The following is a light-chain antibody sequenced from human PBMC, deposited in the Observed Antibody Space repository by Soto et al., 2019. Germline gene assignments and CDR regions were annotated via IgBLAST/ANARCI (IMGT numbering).Light chain of an antibody. V-gene: IGKV1-12*01. Sequence: IQLTQSPSSVSGSVGHSVTITCRASQDISSWLAWYQQKPGKAPKLLISAASTLQSGVPSRFSGSGSGTDFTLIISSRQPEDFATYYCQQSNSFPITFGQGTRLDI. CDR1: QDISSW. CDR3: QQSNSFPIT. J-gene: IGKJ5*01. CDR2: AAS.